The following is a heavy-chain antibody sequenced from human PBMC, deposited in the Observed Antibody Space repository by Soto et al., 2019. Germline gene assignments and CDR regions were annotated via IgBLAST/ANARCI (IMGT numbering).Heavy chain of an antibody. Sequence: QVQLQESGPGLVKPSQTLSLTCTVSGGSINSGGYCWSWIRQHPGKGLDWIGCISYGGSTSYNPSLKSRVTISVETSKNQFSLKLTSVTAAYTAVYYCSRGILVWGQGALITVSS. V-gene: IGHV4-31*03. CDR2: ISYGGST. J-gene: IGHJ4*02. CDR1: GGSINSGGYC. D-gene: IGHD5-18*01. CDR3: SRGILV.